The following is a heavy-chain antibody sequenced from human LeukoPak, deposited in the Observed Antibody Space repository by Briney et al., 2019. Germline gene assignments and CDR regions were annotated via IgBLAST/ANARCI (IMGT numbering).Heavy chain of an antibody. Sequence: GGSLRLSCAASGFTFSSYSMNWVRQAPGKGLEWVSSISSSSSYIYYADSVKGRFTISRDNAKNSLYLQMNSPRAEDTAVYYCARDAYSSGWYDYWGQGTLVTVSS. D-gene: IGHD6-19*01. CDR3: ARDAYSSGWYDY. J-gene: IGHJ4*02. CDR1: GFTFSSYS. CDR2: ISSSSSYI. V-gene: IGHV3-21*01.